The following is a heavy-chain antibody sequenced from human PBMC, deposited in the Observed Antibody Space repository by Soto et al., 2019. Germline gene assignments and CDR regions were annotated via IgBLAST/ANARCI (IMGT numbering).Heavy chain of an antibody. D-gene: IGHD5-12*01. Sequence: ASVKVSCKASGYTFTSYGISWVRQAPGQGLEWMGWISAYNGNTNYAQKLQGRVTMTTDTSTSTAYMELRSLRSDDTAVYYCARSIVATAYPLGSDYWGQGTLVTVSS. J-gene: IGHJ4*02. CDR2: ISAYNGNT. CDR1: GYTFTSYG. V-gene: IGHV1-18*04. CDR3: ARSIVATAYPLGSDY.